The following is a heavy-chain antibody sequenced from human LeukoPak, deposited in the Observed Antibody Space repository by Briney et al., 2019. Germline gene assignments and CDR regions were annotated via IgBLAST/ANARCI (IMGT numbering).Heavy chain of an antibody. CDR3: ARAHYYDSKALDY. CDR2: IWYDGSNK. Sequence: GRSLRLSCAASGFTFSSYGMHWVRQAPGKGLEWVAVIWYDGSNKYYADSVKGRFTISRDNSKNTLYLQMNSLRAEDTAVYYCARAHYYDSKALDYWGQGTLVTASS. V-gene: IGHV3-33*01. D-gene: IGHD3-22*01. CDR1: GFTFSSYG. J-gene: IGHJ4*02.